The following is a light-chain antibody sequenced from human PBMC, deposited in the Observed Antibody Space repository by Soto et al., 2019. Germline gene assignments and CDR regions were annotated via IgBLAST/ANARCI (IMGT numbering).Light chain of an antibody. CDR3: HVWDSSSGHYI. CDR1: NIGRKS. Sequence: SYELTLPPSVSVAPGQTARISCGGNNIGRKSVHWYQQKPGRAPVVVVYDDSDRPSGIPERFSGANSGDTATLTISRVEAGDEADYYCHVWDSSSGHYIFGTGTKVTVL. CDR2: DDS. V-gene: IGLV3-21*02. J-gene: IGLJ1*01.